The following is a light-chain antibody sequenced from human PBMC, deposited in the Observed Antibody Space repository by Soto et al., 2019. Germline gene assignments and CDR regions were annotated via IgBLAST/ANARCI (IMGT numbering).Light chain of an antibody. CDR2: EVS. CDR3: SSYTSSLYV. V-gene: IGLV2-14*01. CDR1: SSDVGGYNY. Sequence: QSALTQPASVSGSPGQSITISCTGTSSDVGGYNYVSWYQQHPGKAPKLMIYEVSNRPSGVSNRFSGSKSSNTASLTISGLQSEDEADYYCSSYTSSLYVFGTGTKVTVL. J-gene: IGLJ1*01.